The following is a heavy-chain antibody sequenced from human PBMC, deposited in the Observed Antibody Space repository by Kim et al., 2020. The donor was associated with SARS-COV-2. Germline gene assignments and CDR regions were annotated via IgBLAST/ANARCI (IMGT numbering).Heavy chain of an antibody. CDR1: GYPFRSYG. D-gene: IGHD6-19*01. CDR2: ISGYNGDT. V-gene: IGHV1-18*01. J-gene: IGHJ5*02. CDR3: ARDSAYIVAGP. Sequence: ASVKVSCKASGYPFRSYGVNWMRQAPGQGPEWVGWISGYNGDTKYAQSFQGRVIMTTDTSTNTAYMELRRLTSDDTAMCYCARDSAYIVAGPWGQGTRVTVSS.